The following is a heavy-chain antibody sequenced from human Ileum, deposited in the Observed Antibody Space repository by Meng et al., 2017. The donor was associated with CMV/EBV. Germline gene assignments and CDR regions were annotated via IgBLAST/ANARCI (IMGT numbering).Heavy chain of an antibody. V-gene: IGHV3-30*02. J-gene: IGHJ4*02. CDR3: AKSFPVRGVFIDY. Sequence: GESLKISCAASGFTFSDYGMHWVRQAPGKGLEWVAFIQYDGSNKYYADSVKGRFTISRDNSKNTLYLQMNSLRTEDTAVYYCAKSFPVRGVFIDYWGQGTLVTVSS. CDR2: IQYDGSNK. CDR1: GFTFSDYG. D-gene: IGHD3-10*01.